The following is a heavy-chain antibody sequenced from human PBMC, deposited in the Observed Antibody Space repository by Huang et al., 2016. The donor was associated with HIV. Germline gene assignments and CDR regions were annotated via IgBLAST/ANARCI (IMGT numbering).Heavy chain of an antibody. CDR2: INNSRST. Sequence: QVHLQQWGAGLLKPSETLSLTCAVYGGSFNGYYWSWIRQPPGKGLEWIGEINNSRSTNYNPSLKSRVTVSVDTSKNQFSLKLRSVTAADTAVYYCARAGRGVISMVRGVINYFDYWGQGTLVTVSS. D-gene: IGHD3-10*01. CDR1: GGSFNGYY. CDR3: ARAGRGVISMVRGVINYFDY. V-gene: IGHV4-34*01. J-gene: IGHJ4*02.